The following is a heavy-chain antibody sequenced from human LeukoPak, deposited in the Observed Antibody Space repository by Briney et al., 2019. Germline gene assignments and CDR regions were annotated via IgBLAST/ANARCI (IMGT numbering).Heavy chain of an antibody. CDR3: ARALSGDYVDWYFDL. V-gene: IGHV4-39*07. Sequence: SETLSLTCTVSGGSISGSSYHWGWIRQPPGKGLEWIGSIYYSGSTYYNPSLKSRVTISVDTSKNQFSLKLSSVTAADTAVYYCARALSGDYVDWYFDLWGRGTLVTVSS. J-gene: IGHJ2*01. D-gene: IGHD4-17*01. CDR1: GGSISGSSYH. CDR2: IYYSGST.